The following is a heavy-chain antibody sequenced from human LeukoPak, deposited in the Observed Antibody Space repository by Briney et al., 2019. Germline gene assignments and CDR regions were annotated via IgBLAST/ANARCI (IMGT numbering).Heavy chain of an antibody. V-gene: IGHV3-33*06. J-gene: IGHJ4*02. D-gene: IGHD3-9*01. Sequence: GGSLRLSCAASGFTFSSYGMHWVRQAPGKGLEWVAVIWYDGSNKYYADSVKGRFTISRDNSKNTLYLQMNSLRAEDTAVYYCAKDVPDYDILTGYQPFDYWGQGTLVTVSS. CDR3: AKDVPDYDILTGYQPFDY. CDR1: GFTFSSYG. CDR2: IWYDGSNK.